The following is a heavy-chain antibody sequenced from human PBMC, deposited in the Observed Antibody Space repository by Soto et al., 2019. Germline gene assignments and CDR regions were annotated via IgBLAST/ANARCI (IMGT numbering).Heavy chain of an antibody. Sequence: EVQLVESGGGLVKPGGSLRLSCAASGFTFSNAWMNWVRQAPGKGLEWVGRIKRKTDGGTTDYAAPVKGRFTISRDDSKNTLYLQMNSLKTEDTAVYYCTTDYYGSGSYGYYYYGMDVWGQGTTVTVSS. CDR2: IKRKTDGGTT. J-gene: IGHJ6*02. V-gene: IGHV3-15*07. D-gene: IGHD3-10*01. CDR1: GFTFSNAW. CDR3: TTDYYGSGSYGYYYYGMDV.